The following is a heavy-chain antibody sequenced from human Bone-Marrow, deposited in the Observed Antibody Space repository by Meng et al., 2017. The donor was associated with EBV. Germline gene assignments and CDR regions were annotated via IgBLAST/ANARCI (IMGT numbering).Heavy chain of an antibody. D-gene: IGHD3-22*01. CDR2: INVGNGDT. J-gene: IGHJ5*02. CDR1: GYTFSTYA. CDR3: ARDSSGDSRNFDP. Sequence: QLVQSGGEVKKPGASVKVSCKASGYTFSTYAIHWVRQAPGQRREWMGWINVGNGDTKYSQKLQGRVTITRDTSASTAYMELRSLRSEDTAVYYCARDSSGDSRNFDPWGQGTLVTVSS. V-gene: IGHV1-3*01.